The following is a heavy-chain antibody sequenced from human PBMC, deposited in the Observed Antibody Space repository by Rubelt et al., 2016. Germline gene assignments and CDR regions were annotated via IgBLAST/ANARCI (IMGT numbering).Heavy chain of an antibody. J-gene: IGHJ3*02. CDR1: GGSFSAYY. V-gene: IGHV4-34*01. CDR3: ARAGFYGAYDGFDI. D-gene: IGHD4-17*01. Sequence: QVQLQQWGAGLLRPSETLSLTCAVSGGSFSAYYWSWIRQPPGKGLEWFGEIDHSGSTNYNPSLKRRVTISLDTSKNQLSLKLGSGTAADTALYYCARAGFYGAYDGFDIWGQGTMVTVSS. CDR2: IDHSGST.